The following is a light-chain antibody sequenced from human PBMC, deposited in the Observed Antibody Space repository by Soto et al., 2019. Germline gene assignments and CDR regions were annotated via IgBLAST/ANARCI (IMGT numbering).Light chain of an antibody. J-gene: IGLJ3*02. V-gene: IGLV7-46*01. CDR3: LLVYSGAVV. CDR2: DSS. Sequence: QTVVTQEPSLTVSPGGTVTLTCGSNTGAVTSGHYPYWFQQKPGQAPTTLIYDSSNKYSWTPARFSGSLLGGKAALTLSGAQPEDEADYYCLLVYSGAVVFGGGTQLTVL. CDR1: TGAVTSGHY.